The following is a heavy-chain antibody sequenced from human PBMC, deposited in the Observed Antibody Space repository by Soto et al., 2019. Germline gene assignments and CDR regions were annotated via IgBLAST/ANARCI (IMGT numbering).Heavy chain of an antibody. J-gene: IGHJ4*02. CDR2: ISSNDEK. V-gene: IGHV2-26*01. Sequence: QVTLKESGPVLVKPTETLTLTCTVSGFSLSSANMGVSWIRQPPGKALEWLAHISSNDEKSFSISLKDRLTISKDTSKSQVVLTMTNMDPVDTATYYCARISGRCYYMSVDYWGQGTLLTVSS. CDR3: ARISGRCYYMSVDY. CDR1: GFSLSSANMG. D-gene: IGHD3-10*01.